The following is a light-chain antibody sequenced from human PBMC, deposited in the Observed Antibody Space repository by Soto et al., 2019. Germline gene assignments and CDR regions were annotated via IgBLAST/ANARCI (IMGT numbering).Light chain of an antibody. CDR2: DVS. J-gene: IGLJ1*01. CDR1: SSDVGGYNY. Sequence: VLTQPASVSGSPGQSITISCTGTSSDVGGYNYVSWYQQHPGKAPKLMIYDVSNRPSGVSNRFSGSKSGNTASLTISGLQAEDEADYYCSSYTSSSLCVFGTGTKVTVL. V-gene: IGLV2-14*01. CDR3: SSYTSSSLCV.